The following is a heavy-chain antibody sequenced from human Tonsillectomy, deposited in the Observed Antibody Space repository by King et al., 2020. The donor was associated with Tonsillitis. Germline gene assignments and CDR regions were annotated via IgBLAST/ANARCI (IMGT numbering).Heavy chain of an antibody. CDR2: VYTSGST. Sequence: VQLQESGPGLVKPSETLSLTCTVSGGSISSYYWSWIRQPAGKGLEWIGRVYTSGSTNYNPSHKSRVTMSVDTSKNQFSLKPRAVTAADPAVYYCARDRAPTTAGLRFDPWGQGTLVTVSS. CDR1: GGSISSYY. J-gene: IGHJ5*02. V-gene: IGHV4-4*07. CDR3: ARDRAPTTAGLRFDP. D-gene: IGHD4-17*01.